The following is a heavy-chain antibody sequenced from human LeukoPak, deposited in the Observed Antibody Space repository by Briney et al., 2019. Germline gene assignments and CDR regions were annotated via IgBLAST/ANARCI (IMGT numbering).Heavy chain of an antibody. CDR3: AKESRTVAYCTNGVCGAYYFDY. Sequence: PGRSLRLSCAASGFTFSSYGMHWVRQAPGKGLEWVAVISYDGSNKYYADSVKGRFTISRDNSKNTLYLQMNSLRAEDTAVYYCAKESRTVAYCTNGVCGAYYFDYWGQGTLVTVSS. CDR1: GFTFSSYG. CDR2: ISYDGSNK. J-gene: IGHJ4*02. V-gene: IGHV3-30*18. D-gene: IGHD2-8*01.